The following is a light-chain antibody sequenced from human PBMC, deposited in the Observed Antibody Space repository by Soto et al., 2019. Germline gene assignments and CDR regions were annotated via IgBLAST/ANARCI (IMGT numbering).Light chain of an antibody. CDR2: EVS. CDR1: SSDVGGHNY. Sequence: QSALTQPASVSGSPGQSITISCTGTSSDVGGHNYVSWYQQHPGKAPKLIIYEVSIRPSGVSNRFSGSKSGNTASLTISGLQAEDEADYYCLSHRGYDFCVFGTGTKVT. J-gene: IGLJ1*01. CDR3: LSHRGYDFCV. V-gene: IGLV2-14*01.